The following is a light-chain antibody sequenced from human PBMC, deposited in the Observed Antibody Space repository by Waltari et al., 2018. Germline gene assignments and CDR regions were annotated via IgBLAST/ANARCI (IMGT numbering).Light chain of an antibody. CDR2: NAN. Sequence: QTVVTQEPSLSVSPGGTVTLTCALSSGSLSTTSYATWYQQTPGQATRTLVYNANARSSGGPDRFSGSILGNTAALTITGAQADDESDYYCALYMGSGIWVFGGGTRLTVL. J-gene: IGLJ3*02. CDR1: SGSLSTTSY. CDR3: ALYMGSGIWV. V-gene: IGLV8-61*01.